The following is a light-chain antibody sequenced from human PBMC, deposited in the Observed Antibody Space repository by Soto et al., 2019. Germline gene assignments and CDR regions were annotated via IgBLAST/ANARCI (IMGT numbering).Light chain of an antibody. CDR2: RAS. CDR3: HQRQSWPRT. CDR1: QSVTSN. J-gene: IGKJ1*01. Sequence: EIVMTQSPATLSVSPGERVTLHFSASQSVTSNLAWYQHKPGQSPRLLIYRASARATGVPDRFSGSGSGTEFTLTISSLQSEDFALYYCHQRQSWPRTFGQGTKVDIK. V-gene: IGKV3-15*01.